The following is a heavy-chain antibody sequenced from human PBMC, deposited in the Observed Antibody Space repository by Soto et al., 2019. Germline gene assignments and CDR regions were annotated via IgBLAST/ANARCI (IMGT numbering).Heavy chain of an antibody. V-gene: IGHV3-30*18. CDR1: GFTFSSYG. CDR3: AKEDSSSFYFDY. Sequence: GGSLRLSCAASGFTFSSYGMHWVRQAPGKGLEWVAVISYDGSNKYYADSVKGRFTISRDNSKNTLYLQMNSLRAEDTAVYYCAKEDSSSFYFDYWGQGTLVTVYS. J-gene: IGHJ4*02. CDR2: ISYDGSNK. D-gene: IGHD3-22*01.